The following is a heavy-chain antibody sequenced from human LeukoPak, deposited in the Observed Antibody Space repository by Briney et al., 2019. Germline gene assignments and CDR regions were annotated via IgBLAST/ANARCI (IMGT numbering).Heavy chain of an antibody. D-gene: IGHD1-1*01. CDR3: ARGRVSSSTWYSTYYYYFYMDV. CDR2: VDHTGST. Sequence: PSETLSLTCSVSADSITMYYWTWILQPPGKGLEWLGYVDHTGSTNFNPSLNGRVSISRDTTKNLFSLRLRSVTAADTAVYFCARGRVSSSTWYSTYYYYFYMDVWGKGTTVTVSS. CDR1: ADSITMYY. J-gene: IGHJ6*03. V-gene: IGHV4-59*01.